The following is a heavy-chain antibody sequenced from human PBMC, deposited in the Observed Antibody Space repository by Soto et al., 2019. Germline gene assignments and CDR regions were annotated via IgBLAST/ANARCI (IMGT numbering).Heavy chain of an antibody. V-gene: IGHV1-69*12. D-gene: IGHD2-15*01. CDR2: IIPIFDTT. J-gene: IGHJ6*02. CDR1: GGTFSSYA. CDR3: AIPSSVRQPRMGWHYCGMDV. Sequence: QVQLVQSGAEVKKPGSSVKVSCKASGGTFSSYAISWVRRAPGQGLEWMGGIIPIFDTTNYPQKFQGRVTLPADESTSNASMDLSSQRSEDTAIHYCAIPSSVRQPRMGWHYCGMDVWGQGATVTVSS.